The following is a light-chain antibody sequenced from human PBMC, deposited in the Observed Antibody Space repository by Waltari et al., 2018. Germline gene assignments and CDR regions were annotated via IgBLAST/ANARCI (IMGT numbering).Light chain of an antibody. CDR1: RNVGSS. Sequence: EVVLTQSPGALSVSPGESATLSCRASRNVGSSLAWYQQTPGQAPRLLVYDAKNRATDVPARFSGSGYGTQFTLTISSLQSEDFGVYYCHQYNYWPPAYTFGQGTKLESK. J-gene: IGKJ2*01. V-gene: IGKV3-15*01. CDR3: HQYNYWPPAYT. CDR2: DAK.